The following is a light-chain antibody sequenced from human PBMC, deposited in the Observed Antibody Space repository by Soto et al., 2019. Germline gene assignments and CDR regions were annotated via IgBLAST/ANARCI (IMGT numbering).Light chain of an antibody. CDR2: AAS. J-gene: IGKJ4*01. CDR1: QGISNY. V-gene: IGKV1-27*01. Sequence: DIPMTQSPSSLSASVGDRVTITCRASQGISNYLAWYQQKPGKVPKLLIYAASTLQSGVPSRFSGSGSGTDFTLTISSLQPEDVATYYCQTYKSAPLTFGGGTKAEIK. CDR3: QTYKSAPLT.